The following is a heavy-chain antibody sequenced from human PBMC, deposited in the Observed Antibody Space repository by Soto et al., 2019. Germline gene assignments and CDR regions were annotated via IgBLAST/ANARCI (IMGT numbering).Heavy chain of an antibody. CDR3: ASGIQLWLRRINNGYSG. CDR1: GGTFSTYA. Sequence: QVQLVQSGAEVNKPESSVKVSCKAPGGTFSTYAISWVRQAPGQGLEWMGGIIPMLGTANYAQRFQDRVTITADESTNTVYMELSSLRSEDTAVYFCASGIQLWLRRINNGYSGWGQGTLVTVSS. J-gene: IGHJ4*02. D-gene: IGHD5-18*01. CDR2: IIPMLGTA. V-gene: IGHV1-69*11.